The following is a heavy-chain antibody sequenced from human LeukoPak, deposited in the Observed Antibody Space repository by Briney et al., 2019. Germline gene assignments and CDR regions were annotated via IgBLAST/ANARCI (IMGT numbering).Heavy chain of an antibody. J-gene: IGHJ6*02. D-gene: IGHD4-17*01. CDR1: GYTFTSYY. Sequence: GVSVKVSCKASGYTFTSYYMHWVRQAPGQGLEWMGIINPSGGSTSYAQKFQGRVTMTTDTSTSTAYMELRSLRSDDTAVYYCARRRRVTVTTSRSDYYYYGMDVWGQGTTVTVSS. CDR3: ARRRRVTVTTSRSDYYYYGMDV. CDR2: INPSGGST. V-gene: IGHV1-46*01.